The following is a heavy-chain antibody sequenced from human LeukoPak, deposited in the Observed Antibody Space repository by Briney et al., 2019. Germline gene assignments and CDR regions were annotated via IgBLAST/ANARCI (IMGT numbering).Heavy chain of an antibody. CDR2: INPNTGGT. CDR3: ARLQRSSTSLQ. CDR1: GYTFTGYY. J-gene: IGHJ4*02. V-gene: IGHV1-2*06. D-gene: IGHD6-13*01. Sequence: ASVKVSCKASGYTFTGYYMHWVRQAPGQGLEWMGRINPNTGGTNYAQRFQGRVIMTRDTSISTAYMELSRLRSDDTAVYYCARLQRSSTSLQWGQGTLVTVSS.